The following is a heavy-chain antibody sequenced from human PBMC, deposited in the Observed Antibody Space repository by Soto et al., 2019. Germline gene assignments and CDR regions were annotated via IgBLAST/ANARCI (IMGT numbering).Heavy chain of an antibody. CDR1: GGTFSSYA. V-gene: IGHV1-69*01. J-gene: IGHJ3*01. D-gene: IGHD3-22*01. Sequence: QVQLVQSGAEVKKPGSSVKVSCKASGGTFSSYAISWVRQAPGQALEWMGGIIPIFGTANYAQKFQGRVPITADESTSTDYMVWSNLRSEDNAVECCAREPDCYDSEWGQGTLVTVSS. CDR2: IIPIFGTA. CDR3: AREPDCYDSE.